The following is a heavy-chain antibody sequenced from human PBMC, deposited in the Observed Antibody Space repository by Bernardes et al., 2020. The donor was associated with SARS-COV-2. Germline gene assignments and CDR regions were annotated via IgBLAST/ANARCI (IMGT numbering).Heavy chain of an antibody. CDR3: ARRVGGTYQLDH. Sequence: SETLSLTCTVSGGSVRISSYYWAWIRQSPGKGLEGIGSIYFSGHSDYNPSLQSRVTISVDTSKNQFSLNLRSVTAADTAVYYCARRVGGTYQLDHWGQGILVTVSS. CDR1: GGSVRISSYY. D-gene: IGHD1-26*01. CDR2: IYFSGHS. J-gene: IGHJ4*02. V-gene: IGHV4-39*01.